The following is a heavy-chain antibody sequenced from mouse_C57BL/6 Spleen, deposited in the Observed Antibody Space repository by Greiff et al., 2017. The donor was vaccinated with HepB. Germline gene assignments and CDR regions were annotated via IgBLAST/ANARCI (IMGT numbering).Heavy chain of an antibody. CDR1: GYSITSGYY. CDR2: ISYDGSN. V-gene: IGHV3-6*01. D-gene: IGHD2-4*01. Sequence: ESGPGLVKPSQSLSLTCSVTGYSITSGYYWNWIRQFPGNKLEWMGYISYDGSNNYNPSLKNRISITRDTSKNQFFLKLHSVTTEDTATYYCAREYDYDGFAYWGQGTLVTVSA. CDR3: AREYDYDGFAY. J-gene: IGHJ3*01.